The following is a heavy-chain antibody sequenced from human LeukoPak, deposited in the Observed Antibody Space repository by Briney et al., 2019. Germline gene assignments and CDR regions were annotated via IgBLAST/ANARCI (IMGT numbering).Heavy chain of an antibody. Sequence: GGSLRLSCAASGFTFSSYEMNWVRQAPGKGLEWVSYISSSGSTTYYADSVKGRFTISRDNAKNSLYLQMNSLRAEDTAVYYCARPSVAGTYGYYYGIDVCGKGTTVTVTS. J-gene: IGHJ6*04. V-gene: IGHV3-48*03. CDR2: ISSSGSTT. D-gene: IGHD6-19*01. CDR1: GFTFSSYE. CDR3: ARPSVAGTYGYYYGIDV.